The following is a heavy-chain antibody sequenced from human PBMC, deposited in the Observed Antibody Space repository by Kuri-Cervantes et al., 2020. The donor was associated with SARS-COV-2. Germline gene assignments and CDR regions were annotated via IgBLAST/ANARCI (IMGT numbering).Heavy chain of an antibody. CDR1: GFTFGDYF. D-gene: IGHD3-16*01. Sequence: GGSLRLSCAASGFTFGDYFMSWIRQAPGQGLEWVSYISKTGSYANYVDSVRGRFTISRDNAKNPLYLQMNSLRAEDTAVYYCARGAANYYYMDVWGKGTTVTVSS. CDR3: ARGAANYYYMDV. J-gene: IGHJ6*03. V-gene: IGHV3-11*06. CDR2: ISKTGSYA.